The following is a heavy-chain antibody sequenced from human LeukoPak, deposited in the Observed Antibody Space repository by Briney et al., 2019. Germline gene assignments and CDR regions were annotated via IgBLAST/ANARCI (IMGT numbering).Heavy chain of an antibody. J-gene: IGHJ5*02. D-gene: IGHD3-10*01. V-gene: IGHV4-34*01. CDR2: INHSGST. CDR3: ARHGGYYYGSGSYPRDWFDP. Sequence: PSETLSLTCAVYGGSFSGYYWSWIRQPPGKGLEWIGEINHSGSTNYNPSLKGRVTISVDTSKNQFSLKLSSVTAADTAVYYCARHGGYYYGSGSYPRDWFDPWGQGTLVTVSS. CDR1: GGSFSGYY.